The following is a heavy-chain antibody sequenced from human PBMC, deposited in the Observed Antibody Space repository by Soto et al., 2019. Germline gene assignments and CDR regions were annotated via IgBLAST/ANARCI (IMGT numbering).Heavy chain of an antibody. J-gene: IGHJ6*02. Sequence: QVQLVESGGGVVQPGRSLRLSCAASGFTFSSYGMHWVRQAPGKGLEWVAVISYDGRNKYYADSVKGRFTISRDNSKNTLYLQMNSRRAEDTVVYYCAKAVWSGPLDVWGQGTTVTVSS. CDR3: AKAVWSGPLDV. V-gene: IGHV3-30*18. CDR1: GFTFSSYG. D-gene: IGHD3-3*01. CDR2: ISYDGRNK.